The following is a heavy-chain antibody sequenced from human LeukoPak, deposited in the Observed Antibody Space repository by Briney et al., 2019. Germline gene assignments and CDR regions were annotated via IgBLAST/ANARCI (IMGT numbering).Heavy chain of an antibody. J-gene: IGHJ6*03. CDR2: INHSGST. CDR3: ARDSLYYYYYYMDG. D-gene: IGHD2-15*01. CDR1: GGSFSGYY. Sequence: PSETLSLTCAVYGGSFSGYYWSWIRQPPGKGLEWIGEINHSGSTNYNPSLKSRVTISVDTPKNQFSLKLSSVTAADTAVYYCARDSLYYYYYYMDGWGKGTTVTVSS. V-gene: IGHV4-34*01.